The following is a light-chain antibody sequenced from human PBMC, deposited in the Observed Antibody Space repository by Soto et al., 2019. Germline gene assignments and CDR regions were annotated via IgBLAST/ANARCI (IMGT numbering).Light chain of an antibody. Sequence: EIVLTQSPGTLSLSPGERATLSCRASQSVSRTYLAWYQQKPGQAPGLLIYDVSSRATDIPDRFSGSGSGTDFALTISRLEPEDFAVYYCQQYGTSPYTFGQGTKLEIK. CDR3: QQYGTSPYT. CDR2: DVS. V-gene: IGKV3-20*01. CDR1: QSVSRTY. J-gene: IGKJ2*01.